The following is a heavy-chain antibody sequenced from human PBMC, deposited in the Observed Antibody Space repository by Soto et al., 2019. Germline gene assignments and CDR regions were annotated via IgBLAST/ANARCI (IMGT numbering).Heavy chain of an antibody. CDR2: IYHTGTT. Sequence: SETLSLTCSVSGGSISSIDYFWSWIRQPPGKGLEWIGFIYHTGTTYYNPSLRSRVTISIDTSKSQFSMRLNSVTAADTAVYYCASVMAAMQNWLDPGGQGTLVTVSS. CDR1: GGSISSIDYF. V-gene: IGHV4-30-4*01. D-gene: IGHD2-2*01. CDR3: ASVMAAMQNWLDP. J-gene: IGHJ5*02.